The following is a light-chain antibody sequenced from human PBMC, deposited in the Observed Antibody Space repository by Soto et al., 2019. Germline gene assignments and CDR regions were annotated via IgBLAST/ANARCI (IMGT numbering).Light chain of an antibody. Sequence: QSALAQPASVSGSPGQSITISCTGTSSDVGTYNSVSWYQQHQHKAPLVIIYKGTQRPSGVSNRFSGSTSVNAASLTISGLQADAEADYFCCSSAPESTYVCGSGTQGTVL. CDR2: KGT. V-gene: IGLV2-23*01. J-gene: IGLJ1*01. CDR3: CSSAPESTYV. CDR1: SSDVGTYNS.